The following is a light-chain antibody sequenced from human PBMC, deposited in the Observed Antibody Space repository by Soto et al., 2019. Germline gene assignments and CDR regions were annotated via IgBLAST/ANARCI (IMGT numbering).Light chain of an antibody. Sequence: DIQMIQSPSSLSASVGARVTITCQASQEISNYLNWYQQKPGKATKLLIYDASKLERGVPSRFSGRGSGTDFTFTINSLQPEDFATYYCQQYDHLPRTFGRGTKVEIK. CDR2: DAS. CDR1: QEISNY. CDR3: QQYDHLPRT. V-gene: IGKV1-33*01. J-gene: IGKJ1*01.